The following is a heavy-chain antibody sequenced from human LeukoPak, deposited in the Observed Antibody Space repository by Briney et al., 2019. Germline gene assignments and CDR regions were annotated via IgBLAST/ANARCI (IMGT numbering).Heavy chain of an antibody. CDR1: GVPISTXX. CDR2: VYYNGDI. V-gene: IGHV4-59*01. CDR3: ATTWYYDSRGYLFDD. D-gene: IGHD3-22*01. Sequence: SGVPISTXXXXXLRXXPGXXXXXXXYVYYNGDIMYNPSLTSRVTISLDTSKNQFSLSVTSVTAADTAVYFCATTWYYDSRGYLFDDWGHGTLVTVSS. J-gene: IGHJ4*01.